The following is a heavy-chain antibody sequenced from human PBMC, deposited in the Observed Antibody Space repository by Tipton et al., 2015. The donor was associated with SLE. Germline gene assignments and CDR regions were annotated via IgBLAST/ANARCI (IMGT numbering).Heavy chain of an antibody. J-gene: IGHJ4*02. V-gene: IGHV3-7*01. CDR1: GFTFSNYG. D-gene: IGHD3-10*01. CDR2: IKQDASEK. Sequence: SLRLSCVASGFTFSNYGMSWVRQAPGKGLEWVSSIKQDASEKYYVDSVKGRFTISRDNAKNSLYLEMNSLRAEDTAVYYCARAYGSGSYDYWGQGALVTVSS. CDR3: ARAYGSGSYDY.